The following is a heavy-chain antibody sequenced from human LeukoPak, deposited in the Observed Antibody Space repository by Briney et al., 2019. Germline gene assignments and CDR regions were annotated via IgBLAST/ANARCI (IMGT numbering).Heavy chain of an antibody. V-gene: IGHV3-30-3*01. J-gene: IGHJ4*02. Sequence: GGSLRLSCAASGFTFSSYAMHWVRQAPGKGLEWVAVISYDGSNKYYADSVKGRFTISRDNSKNTLYLQMNSLRAEDTAVYYCVRDFRSADYWGQGTLVTVSS. CDR3: VRDFRSADY. CDR1: GFTFSSYA. CDR2: ISYDGSNK.